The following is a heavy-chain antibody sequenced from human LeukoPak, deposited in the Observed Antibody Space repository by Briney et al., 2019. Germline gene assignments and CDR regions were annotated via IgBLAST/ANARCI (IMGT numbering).Heavy chain of an antibody. J-gene: IGHJ6*03. Sequence: ASVKVSCKASGYTFTGYYMHWVRQAPGQGLEWMGWINPNSGDTNYAQKFQGRVTMTRDTSISTAYMELSRLRSDDTAVYYCARDLEYSSSNYYYYMDVWGKRTTVTVSS. CDR3: ARDLEYSSSNYYYYMDV. CDR1: GYTFTGYY. CDR2: INPNSGDT. D-gene: IGHD6-6*01. V-gene: IGHV1-2*02.